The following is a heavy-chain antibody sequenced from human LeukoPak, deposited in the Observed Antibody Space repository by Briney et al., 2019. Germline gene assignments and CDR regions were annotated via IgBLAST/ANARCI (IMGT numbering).Heavy chain of an antibody. D-gene: IGHD3-22*01. J-gene: IGHJ4*02. V-gene: IGHV4-34*01. Sequence: PSETLSLTCAVYGGSFSDYYWSCIRQPPGKGMEWIGEINHSGSTNYNPSLKSRVTISVDTSKNQFSLKLSSVTAADTAVYYCARGRGTMIVVVPMYYFDYWGQGTLVTVSS. CDR3: ARGRGTMIVVVPMYYFDY. CDR2: INHSGST. CDR1: GGSFSDYY.